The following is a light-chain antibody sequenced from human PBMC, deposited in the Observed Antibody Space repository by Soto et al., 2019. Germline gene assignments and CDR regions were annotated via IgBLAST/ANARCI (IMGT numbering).Light chain of an antibody. CDR1: SSNIGKNG. J-gene: IGLJ1*01. CDR2: FDA. Sequence: SVLTHVPSGSEAPRGRGTITRNGNSSNIGKNGVNWYQQLPGKAPKLLIYFDALLPSGISDRFSGSRSGTAASLAISGLQSEDEADYYCSAWDDSLNAHVFGTGTKVTVL. CDR3: SAWDDSLNAHV. V-gene: IGLV1-36*01.